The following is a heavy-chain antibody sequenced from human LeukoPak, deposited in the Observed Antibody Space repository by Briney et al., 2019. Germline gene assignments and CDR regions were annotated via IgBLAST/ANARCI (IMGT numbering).Heavy chain of an antibody. CDR3: ARDYAVGESFDI. D-gene: IGHD3-16*01. CDR2: ITSDGSST. V-gene: IGHV3-74*01. Sequence: GGSLRLSCAASGFTFSNYWMHWVRQAPGEGLVWVARITSDGSSTSHADAVKGRSTISRDNAKNTLYLQMNSLRVEDTAVYYCARDYAVGESFDIWGQGTLVTVSS. CDR1: GFTFSNYW. J-gene: IGHJ3*02.